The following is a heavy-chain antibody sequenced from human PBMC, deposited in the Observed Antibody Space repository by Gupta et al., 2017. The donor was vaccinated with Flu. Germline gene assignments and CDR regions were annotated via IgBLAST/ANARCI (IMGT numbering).Heavy chain of an antibody. D-gene: IGHD1-7*01. CDR3: ARHNWNYALGY. CDR1: GYTFSSYI. Sequence: GYTFSSYIIHWVRQAPGQRLEWLGWINSGDGNTKYSQKFQGRVTITRDTSASTAYMELTSLTSEDTAVYYCARHNWNYALGYWGQGTLVTVSS. CDR2: INSGDGNT. V-gene: IGHV1-3*01. J-gene: IGHJ4*02.